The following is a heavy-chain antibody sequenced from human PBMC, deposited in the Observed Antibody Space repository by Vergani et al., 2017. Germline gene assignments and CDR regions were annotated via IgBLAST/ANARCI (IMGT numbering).Heavy chain of an antibody. CDR3: AKSIAAAGGGDY. V-gene: IGHV3-23*01. D-gene: IGHD6-13*01. Sequence: EVQLLESGGGLVQPGGSLRLSCAASGFTFSSYAMSWVRQAPGKGLEWVSAISGSGGSTYYADSVKGRFTISRDNTKNTLYLQMNSLRAEDTAVYYCAKSIAAAGGGDYWGQGTLVTVSS. CDR1: GFTFSSYA. CDR2: ISGSGGST. J-gene: IGHJ4*02.